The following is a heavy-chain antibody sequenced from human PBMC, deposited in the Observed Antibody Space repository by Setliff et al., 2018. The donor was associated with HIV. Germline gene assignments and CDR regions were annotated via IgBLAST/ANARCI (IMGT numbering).Heavy chain of an antibody. CDR2: IRYDGSQK. J-gene: IGHJ6*02. CDR3: AKDVCSGAYCYAYYYYGMDV. Sequence: GGSLRLSCAASVFTFNNYGMNWVRQAPGKGLEWVAFIRYDGSQKYYVDSVMGRFTISRDNSKNTLYLQMNSLRVEDTAVYYCAKDVCSGAYCYAYYYYGMDVWGQGTMVTVSS. CDR1: VFTFNNYG. D-gene: IGHD2-15*01. V-gene: IGHV3-30*02.